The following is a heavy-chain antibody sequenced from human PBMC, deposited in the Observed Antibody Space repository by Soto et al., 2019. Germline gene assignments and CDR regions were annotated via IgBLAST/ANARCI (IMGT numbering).Heavy chain of an antibody. CDR2: ISYDGSNK. CDR3: ASPEVYIAARPPNY. CDR1: GFTFSSNA. Sequence: QVQLVESGGGVVQPGRSLRLSCAASGFTFSSNAMHWVRQAPGKGLEWVAIISYDGSNKYYADSVKGRFTIARDNSKNTRYQQKNSLEAEDTAVNYCASPEVYIAARPPNYWGQGTLVTVSS. J-gene: IGHJ4*02. D-gene: IGHD6-6*01. V-gene: IGHV3-30-3*01.